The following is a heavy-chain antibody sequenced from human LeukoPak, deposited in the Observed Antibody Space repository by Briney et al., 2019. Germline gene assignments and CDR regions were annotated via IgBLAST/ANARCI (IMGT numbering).Heavy chain of an antibody. V-gene: IGHV3-21*01. J-gene: IGHJ4*02. D-gene: IGHD3-22*01. CDR2: ISSSSSYI. CDR1: GFTFDDYA. Sequence: GGSLRLSCAASGFTFDDYAMHWVRQAPGKGLEWVSSISSSSSYIYYADSVKGRFTISRDNAKNSLYLQMNSLRAEDTAVYYCASAAWDSSGYYIIWGQGTLVTVSS. CDR3: ASAAWDSSGYYII.